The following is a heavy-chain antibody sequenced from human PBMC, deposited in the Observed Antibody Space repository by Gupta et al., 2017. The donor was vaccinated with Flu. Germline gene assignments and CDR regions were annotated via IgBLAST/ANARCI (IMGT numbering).Heavy chain of an antibody. D-gene: IGHD6-13*01. Sequence: QLQFLPRGAAALKPSETLSLTCAVSGAPFSGYSCSWIPQAPGKGLEWIGEINHGGGTSYNPSLKSRLTMSQDTSRKQFSLNLTSVTAADTAVYDGARGRIATTVHNWFDPWGQGTLVTVSS. J-gene: IGHJ5*02. CDR2: INHGGGT. V-gene: IGHV4-34*01. CDR3: ARGRIATTVHNWFDP. CDR1: GAPFSGYS.